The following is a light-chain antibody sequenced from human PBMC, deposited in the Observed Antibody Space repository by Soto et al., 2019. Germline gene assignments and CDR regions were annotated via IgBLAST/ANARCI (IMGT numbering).Light chain of an antibody. CDR3: QQYGSSPWT. CDR1: QSVSSSY. CDR2: GAS. V-gene: IGKV3-20*01. J-gene: IGKJ1*01. Sequence: EIVRTQSPATLSVSPWERATLSCRASQSVSSSYLAWYQQKPGQAPRLLIYGASSRATGIPDRFSGSGSGTDFTLTISRLEPEDFAVYYCQQYGSSPWTFGQGTKVDIK.